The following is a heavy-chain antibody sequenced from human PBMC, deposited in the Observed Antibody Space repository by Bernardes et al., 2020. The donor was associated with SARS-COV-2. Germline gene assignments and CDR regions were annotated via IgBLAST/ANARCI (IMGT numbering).Heavy chain of an antibody. J-gene: IGHJ4*02. CDR2: MNEDGTIT. CDR1: GFTLSRYW. V-gene: IGHV3-74*01. D-gene: IGHD3-10*01. CDR3: VRDFGGNSDY. Sequence: GSLSPSRAASGFTLSRYWRHWVRPVPGKGLVWVSRMNEDGTITNHADSVRGRFTISRDIAKNTLYLEMNSLRAEDTAVYHCVRDFGGNSDYWGQGTLVTVSS.